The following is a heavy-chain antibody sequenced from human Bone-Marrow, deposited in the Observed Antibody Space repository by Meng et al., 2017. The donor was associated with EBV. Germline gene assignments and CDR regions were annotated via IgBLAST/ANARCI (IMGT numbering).Heavy chain of an antibody. CDR3: ARVRGSDYTDYSLDY. V-gene: IGHV4-30-2*01. CDR2: IYHRGST. J-gene: IGHJ4*02. Sequence: APVPGLVTASQPPAPSLIFLEASNNSGDDARPWSLQPPRRGLEWIGNIYHRGSTHYNPSLQSRVTISVDRSKNQFSLQLTSVTAADTAVYFCARVRGSDYTDYSLDYWGQGTLVTVSS. CDR1: EASNNSGDDA. D-gene: IGHD4-11*01.